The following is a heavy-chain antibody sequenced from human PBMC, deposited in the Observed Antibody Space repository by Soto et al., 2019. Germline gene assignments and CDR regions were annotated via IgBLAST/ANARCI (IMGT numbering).Heavy chain of an antibody. CDR2: MNPNSGNT. D-gene: IGHD3-10*01. V-gene: IGHV1-8*01. CDR1: GYTFTSYD. J-gene: IGHJ6*02. Sequence: GASVKVSCKASGYTFTSYDINWVRQATGQGLEWMGWMNPNSGNTGYAQKFQGRVTMTRNTSISTAYMELSSLRSEDTAAYYCAREGILRFGELLPFGMDVWGQGTTVTVSS. CDR3: AREGILRFGELLPFGMDV.